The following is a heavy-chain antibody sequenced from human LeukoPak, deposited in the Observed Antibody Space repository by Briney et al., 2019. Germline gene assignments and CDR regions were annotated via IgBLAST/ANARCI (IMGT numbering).Heavy chain of an antibody. CDR3: ARDLYGSGWYDGRFDY. CDR1: GDGVSSNSAA. V-gene: IGHV6-1*01. Sequence: SQTLSLTCAISGDGVSSNSAAWNWIRRSPSRGLECLGRTYYRSKWYNDYAVSVKSRITINPDTSKNQFSLQLNSVTPEDTAVYYCARDLYGSGWYDGRFDYWGQGTLVTVSS. CDR2: TYYRSKWYN. J-gene: IGHJ4*02. D-gene: IGHD6-19*01.